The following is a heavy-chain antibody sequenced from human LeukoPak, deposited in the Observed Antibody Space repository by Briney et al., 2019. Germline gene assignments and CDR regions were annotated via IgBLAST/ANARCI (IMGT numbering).Heavy chain of an antibody. CDR3: AKRVHSSSWYAAFAY. V-gene: IGHV3-23*01. J-gene: IGHJ4*02. CDR1: ACSLSSYS. Sequence: GRSMTLARAAAACSLSSYSMKWVRQAAGGGLEWVSGVSGSGDTTYYADSVSGRFTISGDNTKNMMYLHMIILRAEDTAIYYCAKRVHSSSWYAAFAYWGQGTLVTVSS. CDR2: VSGSGDTT. D-gene: IGHD6-13*01.